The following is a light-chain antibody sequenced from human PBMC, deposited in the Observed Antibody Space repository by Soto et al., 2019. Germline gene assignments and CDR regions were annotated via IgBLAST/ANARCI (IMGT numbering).Light chain of an antibody. J-gene: IGKJ5*01. CDR2: GAS. CDR1: QSIKNY. CDR3: QQGYSTTPIT. Sequence: DIQMTQSPSSLSAAIGDRVPITCRASQSIKNYLNWYQHKPGAAPKLLIFGASNLESGVPSRFSGSGSETEFTLSISSLQPEDFATYYCQQGYSTTPITFGQGTRLEI. V-gene: IGKV1-39*01.